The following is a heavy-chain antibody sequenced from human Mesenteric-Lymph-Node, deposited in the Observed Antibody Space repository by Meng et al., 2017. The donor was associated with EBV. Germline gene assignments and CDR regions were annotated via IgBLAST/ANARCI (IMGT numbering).Heavy chain of an antibody. CDR2: IYYSGST. D-gene: IGHD4-11*01. CDR3: AREGTTVTRWFDP. J-gene: IGHJ5*02. V-gene: IGHV4-61*01. Sequence: QGHMEEAGPGRVRPSESLSLPFNVSGDSVSSGNNYWSWIRQYPGRGLEWIGNIYYSGSTIYNPALKRRVTISGDTSKNQFSLKLTSVTAADTAVYYCAREGTTVTRWFDPWGPGTLVTVSS. CDR1: GDSVSSGNNY.